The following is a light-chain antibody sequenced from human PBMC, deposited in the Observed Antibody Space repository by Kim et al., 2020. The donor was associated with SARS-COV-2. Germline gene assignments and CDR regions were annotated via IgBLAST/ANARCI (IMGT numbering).Light chain of an antibody. CDR2: GAS. CDR3: RQTNSFPRT. CDR1: QGISIW. Sequence: DIQMTQSPSSVSASIGDRLTITCRASQGISIWLSWYQQRPGRAPKLLIYGASSLQSGVPSRFSGTGSGTYFTLTISSLQPEDFATYYCRQTNSFPRTFGQGTRLDIK. J-gene: IGKJ5*01. V-gene: IGKV1-12*01.